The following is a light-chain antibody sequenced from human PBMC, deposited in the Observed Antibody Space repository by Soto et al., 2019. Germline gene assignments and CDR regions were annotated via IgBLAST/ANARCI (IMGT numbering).Light chain of an antibody. CDR3: QQYNSYPWT. V-gene: IGKV1-5*03. Sequence: DIQMTQSPSTLSASVGDRVTITCRASQSIGTGLAWYQQKPGKAPKLLIYKASSLETGVPSWFSGSGSGTEFTLTISSLQPDDFATYYCQQYNSYPWTFGQGTKVDIK. J-gene: IGKJ1*01. CDR2: KAS. CDR1: QSIGTG.